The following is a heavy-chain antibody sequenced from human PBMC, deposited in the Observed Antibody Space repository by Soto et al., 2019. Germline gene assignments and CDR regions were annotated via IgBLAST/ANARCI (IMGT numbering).Heavy chain of an antibody. V-gene: IGHV5-51*01. CDR1: GYDFTKNW. J-gene: IGHJ3*02. D-gene: IGHD3-9*01. CDR2: IYPDDSDT. Sequence: RGESLKISCKGSGYDFTKNWIGWVRQMSGEGLEWMGIIYPDDSDTRYSPSFEGQVTMSADKSISTVYLQWNSLKASDTAMYYCASLGAVLTGYDSFDMWGQGTMVTVSS. CDR3: ASLGAVLTGYDSFDM.